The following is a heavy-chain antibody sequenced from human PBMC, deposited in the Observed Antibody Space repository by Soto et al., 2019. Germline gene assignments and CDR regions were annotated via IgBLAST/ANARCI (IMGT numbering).Heavy chain of an antibody. CDR2: IYYSGST. CDR3: ARDMGGFDP. CDR1: GGTSITYC. Sequence: PSQTMSVTWAVAGGTSITYCWSCIRQPPGKGLEWIGYIYYSGSTNYNPSLKSRVTISIDTSKNQFSLKLSSVTAADTAVYYCARDMGGFDPWGQGTLVTVSS. D-gene: IGHD1-26*01. V-gene: IGHV4-59*01. J-gene: IGHJ5*02.